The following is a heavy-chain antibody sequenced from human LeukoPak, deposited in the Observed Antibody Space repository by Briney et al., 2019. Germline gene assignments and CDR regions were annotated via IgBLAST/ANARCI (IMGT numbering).Heavy chain of an antibody. CDR3: ARRYSSSWYYFDY. D-gene: IGHD6-13*01. CDR2: IYYSGST. Sequence: KPSETLSLTCTVSGGSISSYYWGWIRQPPGKGLEWIGYIYYSGSTNYNPSLKSRVTISVDTSKNQFSLKLSSVTAADTAVYYCARRYSSSWYYFDYWGQGTLVTVSS. J-gene: IGHJ4*02. CDR1: GGSISSYY. V-gene: IGHV4-59*08.